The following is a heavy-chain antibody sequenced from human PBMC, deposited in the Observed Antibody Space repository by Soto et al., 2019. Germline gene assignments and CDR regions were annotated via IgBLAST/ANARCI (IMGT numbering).Heavy chain of an antibody. Sequence: GGSLRLSCAASGFTFSDHWMTWVRQAPGKGLEWVAHIKPDGRDKFYAASVAGRFILSRDNVRNSMNLQMYSLRVEDTAVYYCVRGTPTPGLDIWGRGTTVTSP. V-gene: IGHV3-7*03. CDR3: VRGTPTPGLDI. CDR1: GFTFSDHW. CDR2: IKPDGRDK. J-gene: IGHJ6*02. D-gene: IGHD1-1*01.